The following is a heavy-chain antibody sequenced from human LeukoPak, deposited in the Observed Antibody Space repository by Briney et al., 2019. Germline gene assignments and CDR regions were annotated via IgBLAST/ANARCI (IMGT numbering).Heavy chain of an antibody. D-gene: IGHD7-27*01. CDR3: ASGGKQTNWGNY. CDR2: ISSSGNTI. J-gene: IGHJ4*02. CDR1: GFTFSSYS. Sequence: EGSLRLSCAASGFTFSSYSMNWVRQAPGKGLEWVSYISSSGNTIYYADSVKGRFTISRDNAKNSLYLQMNSLRAEDTAVYYCASGGKQTNWGNYWGQGTLVTVSS. V-gene: IGHV3-48*04.